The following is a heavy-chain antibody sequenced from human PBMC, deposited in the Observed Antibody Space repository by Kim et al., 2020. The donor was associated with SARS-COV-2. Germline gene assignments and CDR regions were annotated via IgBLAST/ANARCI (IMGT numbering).Heavy chain of an antibody. CDR2: INHSGST. J-gene: IGHJ4*01. V-gene: IGHV4-34*01. D-gene: IGHD3-22*01. Sequence: SETLSLTCAVYGGSFSGYYWSWIRQPPGKGLEWIGEINHSGSTNYNPSLKSRVTISVDTSKNQFSLKLSSVTAADTAVYYCARGGGNYDSSGYSGNFDY. CDR1: GGSFSGYY. CDR3: ARGGGNYDSSGYSGNFDY.